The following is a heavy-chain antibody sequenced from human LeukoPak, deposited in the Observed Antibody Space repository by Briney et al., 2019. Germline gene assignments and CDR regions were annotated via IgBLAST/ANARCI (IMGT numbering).Heavy chain of an antibody. CDR2: SYFSGST. J-gene: IGHJ5*01. CDR1: GASISSYSHY. V-gene: IGHV4-39*01. Sequence: PSETLSLTCTVSGASISSYSHYWGWIRQPPGKGLEWIGSSYFSGSTYYNPSLRSRVTISVDTSKHQFSLKLNSVTAADTAIYYCATRTAGYNQAYDSWGQGTLVTVSA. D-gene: IGHD5-18*01. CDR3: ATRTAGYNQAYDS.